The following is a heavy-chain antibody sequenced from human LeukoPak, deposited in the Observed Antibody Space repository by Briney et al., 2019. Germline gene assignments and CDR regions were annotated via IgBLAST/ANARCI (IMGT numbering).Heavy chain of an antibody. V-gene: IGHV3-33*01. J-gene: IGHJ4*02. Sequence: GGSLRLSCAASGFTLSNYGMHWVRQAPGKGLEWVAVTWYDGSNEYYADSVKGRFAIFRDNSKNTLYLQMHSLRAEDTAIYYCAANFDFWGQGTLVTVSS. CDR1: GFTLSNYG. CDR2: TWYDGSNE. CDR3: AANFDF.